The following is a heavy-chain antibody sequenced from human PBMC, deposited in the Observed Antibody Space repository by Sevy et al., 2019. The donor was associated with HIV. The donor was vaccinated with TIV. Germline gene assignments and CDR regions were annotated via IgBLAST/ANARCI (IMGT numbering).Heavy chain of an antibody. D-gene: IGHD2-21*01. V-gene: IGHV3-11*01. J-gene: IGHJ2*01. Sequence: GGSLRLSCAASKFTFSDYYMSWIRQAPGKGLEWVSYISNSGSTIYYADSVKGRFTISRDNAQSSMYLQMNRLRAEDTAVDYCAIEGDWRYFDSWGRGALVTVSS. CDR3: AIEGDWRYFDS. CDR1: KFTFSDYY. CDR2: ISNSGSTI.